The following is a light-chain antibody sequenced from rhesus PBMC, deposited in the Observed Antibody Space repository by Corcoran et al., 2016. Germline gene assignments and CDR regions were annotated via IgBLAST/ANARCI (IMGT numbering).Light chain of an antibody. CDR1: QGISSY. CDR2: AAS. Sequence: DIQMTQSPSSLSASVGDTVTITCRASQGISSYLNWFQQKPGKAPKLLIYAASSLESGVPSRFSGSGSGTDFTLTISSLQPEDFAAYYCLQHNSYPFTFGPGTKLDIK. J-gene: IGKJ3*01. V-gene: IGKV1-28*03. CDR3: LQHNSYPFT.